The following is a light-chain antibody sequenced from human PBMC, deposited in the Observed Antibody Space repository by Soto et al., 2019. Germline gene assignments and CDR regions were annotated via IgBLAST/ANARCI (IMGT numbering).Light chain of an antibody. V-gene: IGKV3-15*01. CDR1: QSVSSN. Sequence: EIVMTQSPATLSVSPGERATLSCRASQSVSSNLAWYQQKPGQAPRLLIYGASTRATGIPARFSGSGSGTEFTLTIGSLQSEDFAVYFCQQYNKWPYTFGQGTKLEIK. CDR2: GAS. J-gene: IGKJ2*01. CDR3: QQYNKWPYT.